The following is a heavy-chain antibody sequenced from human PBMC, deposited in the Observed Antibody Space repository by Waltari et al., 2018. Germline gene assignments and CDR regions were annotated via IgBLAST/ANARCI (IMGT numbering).Heavy chain of an antibody. Sequence: QVPLVESGGGVVQPGRSLRLSCAASGFTFSSYPLHLVRPAPSKGLEWVAVISYDGSNKYYADAAKGRFTISRDNSKNTLYLQMNSLRAEDTAMFYCARSIEGPFDYWGQGTLVTVSS. CDR1: GFTFSSYP. J-gene: IGHJ4*02. D-gene: IGHD1-26*01. V-gene: IGHV3-30-3*01. CDR2: ISYDGSNK. CDR3: ARSIEGPFDY.